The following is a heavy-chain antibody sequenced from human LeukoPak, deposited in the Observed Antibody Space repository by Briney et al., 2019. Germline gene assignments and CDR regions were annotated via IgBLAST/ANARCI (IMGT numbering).Heavy chain of an antibody. D-gene: IGHD3-3*01. CDR3: ARIPDFWSVQEYYYYYMDV. CDR2: IIPIFGTA. V-gene: IGHV1-69*01. Sequence: EASVKVSCKASGGTFSSYAISWVRQAPGQGLEWMGGIIPIFGTANYAQKFQGRVTITADESTSTAYMELSSLRSEDTAVYYCARIPDFWSVQEYYYYYMDVWGKGTTVTVSS. J-gene: IGHJ6*03. CDR1: GGTFSSYA.